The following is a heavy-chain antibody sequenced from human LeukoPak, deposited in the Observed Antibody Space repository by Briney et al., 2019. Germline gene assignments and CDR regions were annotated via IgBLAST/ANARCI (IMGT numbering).Heavy chain of an antibody. CDR1: GGSISSFH. Sequence: SETLSLTCTVSGGSISSFHWSWIRLPPGQGMECIGYIYYSGSTNYNPSLKSRVTISVDTSKNQFSLRLNSVTAADTAVYYCARRFGWDSFDYWGQGTLVTVSS. J-gene: IGHJ4*02. CDR2: IYYSGST. D-gene: IGHD1-26*01. CDR3: ARRFGWDSFDY. V-gene: IGHV4-59*08.